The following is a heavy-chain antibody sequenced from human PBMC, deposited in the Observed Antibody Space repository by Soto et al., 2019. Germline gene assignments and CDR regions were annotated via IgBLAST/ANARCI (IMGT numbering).Heavy chain of an antibody. CDR1: GYAFTSYT. J-gene: IGHJ4*02. CDR3: ARDTGSGLRVEPGIFEY. Sequence: QVQLVQSGAEVKKPGASVKVSCNPSGYAFTSYTMHWVRQAPGQGLEWMGWIYADNGDSKYSQKFQGRVTITRDTSASIAYMELSSLRSEDTAVYYCARDTGSGLRVEPGIFEYWGQGTLVTFSS. V-gene: IGHV1-3*01. CDR2: IYADNGDS. D-gene: IGHD1-26*01.